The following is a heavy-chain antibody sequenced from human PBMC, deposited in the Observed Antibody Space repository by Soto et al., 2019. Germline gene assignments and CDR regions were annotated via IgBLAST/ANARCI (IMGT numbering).Heavy chain of an antibody. CDR2: ISSNGGST. D-gene: IGHD6-19*01. Sequence: EVQLVESGGGLVQPGGSLRLSCAASGFTFSSYAMHWVRQAPGKGLEYVSAISSNGGSTYYANSVKGRFTISRDNSKNTLYLQMGSLRAEDMAVYYCARLGSSGWYYFDYWGQGTLVTVSS. J-gene: IGHJ4*02. V-gene: IGHV3-64*01. CDR3: ARLGSSGWYYFDY. CDR1: GFTFSSYA.